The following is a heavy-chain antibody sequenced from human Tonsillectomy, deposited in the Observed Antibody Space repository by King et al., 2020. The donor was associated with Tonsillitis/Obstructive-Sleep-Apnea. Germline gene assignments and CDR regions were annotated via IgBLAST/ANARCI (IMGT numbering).Heavy chain of an antibody. CDR1: GFTFSNYW. V-gene: IGHV3-74*01. CDR2: IKTDGSST. J-gene: IGHJ6*03. D-gene: IGHD3-10*01. Sequence: VQLVESGGGLVQPGGSLRLSCAASGFTFSNYWMHWVRQAPGKGLVWVSRIKTDGSSTSYADSVKGRFTISRDNAKNTLYLQMNSLRAEDTAVYYCARDHGSADIYYMDVWGKGTTVTVSS. CDR3: ARDHGSADIYYMDV.